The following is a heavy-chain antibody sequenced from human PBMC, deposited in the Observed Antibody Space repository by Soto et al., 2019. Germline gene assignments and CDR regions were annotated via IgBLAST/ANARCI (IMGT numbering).Heavy chain of an antibody. Sequence: GGSLRLSCAASGFTFSSYWMSWVRQAPGKGLEWVANIKQDGSEKYYVDSVKGRFTISRDNAKNSLYLQMNSLRAEDTAVYYCARDLDSSSAGGYAFDIWGQGTMVTVSS. CDR3: ARDLDSSSAGGYAFDI. J-gene: IGHJ3*02. V-gene: IGHV3-7*01. D-gene: IGHD6-6*01. CDR2: IKQDGSEK. CDR1: GFTFSSYW.